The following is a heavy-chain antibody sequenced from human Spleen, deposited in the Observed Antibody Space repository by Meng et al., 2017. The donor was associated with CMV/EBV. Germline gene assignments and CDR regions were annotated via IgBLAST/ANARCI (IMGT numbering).Heavy chain of an antibody. CDR3: TTGVVVH. J-gene: IGHJ4*02. D-gene: IGHD2-15*01. CDR1: GFTFNNYA. CDR2: ISYDGSNK. V-gene: IGHV3-30*12. Sequence: GESLKISCSASGFTFNNYAMHWVRQAPGKGLEWVAVISYDGSNKYCADSVKGRFTISRDDSKNTLYLQMNSLKTEDTAVYYCTTGVVVHWGQGTLVTVSS.